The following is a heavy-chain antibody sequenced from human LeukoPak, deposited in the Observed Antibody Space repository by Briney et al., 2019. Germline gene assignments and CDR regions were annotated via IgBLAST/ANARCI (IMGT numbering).Heavy chain of an antibody. V-gene: IGHV4-59*08. D-gene: IGHD3-22*01. J-gene: IGHJ4*02. CDR3: ARFSHYFDSSGYYYVRFFDY. CDR1: GGSISSYS. CDR2: IYDSGST. Sequence: SETLSLTCTVSGGSISSYSWSWIRQPPGKGLECIGYIYDSGSTNYNPSLKSRVAISVDKSKSQFSLKLSYVTAADTAVYYCARFSHYFDSSGYYYVRFFDYWGQGTLVTVSS.